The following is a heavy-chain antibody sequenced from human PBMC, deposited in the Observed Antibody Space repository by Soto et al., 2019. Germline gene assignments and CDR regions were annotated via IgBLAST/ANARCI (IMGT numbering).Heavy chain of an antibody. J-gene: IGHJ4*02. CDR1: GFTFSSYA. Sequence: QVQLVESGGGVVQPGRSLRLSCAASGFTFSSYAMHWVRQAPGKGLEWVAVISYDGSNKYYADSVKGRFTISRDNSKNTLYLQMNSLRAEDTAVYYCARGGYSVVLRYFDWAYYFDYWGQGTLATVSS. D-gene: IGHD3-9*01. CDR2: ISYDGSNK. CDR3: ARGGYSVVLRYFDWAYYFDY. V-gene: IGHV3-30-3*01.